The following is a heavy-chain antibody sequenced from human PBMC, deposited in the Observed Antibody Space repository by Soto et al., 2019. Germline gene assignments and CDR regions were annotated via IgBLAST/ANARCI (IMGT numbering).Heavy chain of an antibody. CDR1: GGTFNTFA. CDR3: ARAAKRYFDA. Sequence: QVQLVQAGAEVTKPGCSVNVSCKASGGTFNTFAISWVRHAPGPGLEYLGGIVPILGPAFYAQRCQGRDTITADKATNTAYLELTSLSSEDTAVYYCARAAKRYFDAWGQGTQVTVSS. CDR2: IVPILGPA. V-gene: IGHV1-69*06. J-gene: IGHJ4*02.